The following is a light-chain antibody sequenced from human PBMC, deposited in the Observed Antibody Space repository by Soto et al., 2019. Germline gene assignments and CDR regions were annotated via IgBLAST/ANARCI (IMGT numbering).Light chain of an antibody. J-gene: IGKJ2*02. CDR3: QQCAKWHST. Sequence: EMMLKMSTATLSVSLGERATLSCRASQSVDRYVAWYQQKVGQADRFLIYDAYSRATGVGARFTGSGSATDFSLTITSLEPEDFAVCYCQQCAKWHSTFGPGTK. CDR2: DAY. V-gene: IGKV3-11*01. CDR1: QSVDRY.